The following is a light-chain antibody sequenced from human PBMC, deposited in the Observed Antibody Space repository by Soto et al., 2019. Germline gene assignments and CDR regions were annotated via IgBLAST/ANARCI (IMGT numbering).Light chain of an antibody. J-gene: IGKJ1*01. CDR3: QQYGSSPWT. CDR1: QSVSSSY. CDR2: GAS. V-gene: IGKV3-20*01. Sequence: EIVLTQSPGTLSLSPGERATLSCWASQSVSSSYLAWYQQKPGQAPRVVIYGASSRATGIPDRFSGSVSGTDFTLTISRLEPEDFAVYYCQQYGSSPWTFGQGTKVEIK.